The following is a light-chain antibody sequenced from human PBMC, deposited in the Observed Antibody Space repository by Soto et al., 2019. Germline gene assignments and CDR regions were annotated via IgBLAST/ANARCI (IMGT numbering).Light chain of an antibody. CDR1: QGISSW. J-gene: IGKJ4*01. V-gene: IGKV1-12*01. CDR2: NGS. CDR3: QQANSFPLT. Sequence: IQMTQSPCSVSASVGDRVSITRRASQGISSWSAWYQQKPGRAPKLLIYNGSSLQCVVPSRFSVTGSGTDFTLTISSLQPEDVATYYCQQANSFPLTFGGGTKVEIK.